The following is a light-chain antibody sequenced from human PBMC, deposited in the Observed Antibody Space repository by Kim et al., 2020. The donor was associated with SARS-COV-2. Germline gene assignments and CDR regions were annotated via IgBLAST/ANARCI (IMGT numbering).Light chain of an antibody. CDR1: QTIGGNS. J-gene: IGKJ1*01. CDR2: DSS. CDR3: QQYFSSRTT. V-gene: IGKV3D-20*02. Sequence: SPGERATLSCRASQTIGGNSLAWYQQKPGQAPRLLIYDSSIRATAIPDRFSGSGSGTDFTLTISGLEPEDFAVFYCQQYFSSRTTFGQGTKVDIK.